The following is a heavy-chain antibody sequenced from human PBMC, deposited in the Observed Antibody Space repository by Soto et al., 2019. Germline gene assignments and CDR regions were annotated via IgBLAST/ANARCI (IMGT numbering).Heavy chain of an antibody. V-gene: IGHV3-23*01. D-gene: IGHD3-10*01. CDR1: GFTFSSYA. Sequence: GGSLRLSCAASGFTFSSYAMSWVRQAPGKGLEWVSAISGSGGSTYYADSVKGRFTISRDNSKNTLHLQMNSLRAEDTAVYYCAIFYGSGSPSYYYGMDVWGQGTTVTVSS. CDR3: AIFYGSGSPSYYYGMDV. J-gene: IGHJ6*02. CDR2: ISGSGGST.